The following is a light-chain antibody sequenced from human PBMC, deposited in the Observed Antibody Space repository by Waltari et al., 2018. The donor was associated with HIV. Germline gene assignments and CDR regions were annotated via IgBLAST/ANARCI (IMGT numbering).Light chain of an antibody. J-gene: IGLJ3*02. Sequence: QSVLTQPPSVSAAPGQKVTISCSGSSSNLGNNYVSWYQQLPGTAPKLLIYDNNKRPSGIPDRFSGSKSGTSATLGITGLQTGDEADYYCGTWDSSLSFWVFGGGTKLTVL. CDR1: SSNLGNNY. CDR3: GTWDSSLSFWV. V-gene: IGLV1-51*01. CDR2: DNN.